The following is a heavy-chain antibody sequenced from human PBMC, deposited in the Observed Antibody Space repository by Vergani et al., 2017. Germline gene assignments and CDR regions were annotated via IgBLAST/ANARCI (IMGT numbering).Heavy chain of an antibody. CDR3: TKEAPGRGGSSGEYYYCGWDG. CDR2: ISGSGRST. J-gene: IGHJ6*01. Sequence: EVQLLESGGGLVQPGGSLTLSCVASGFTFSNYTMSWVRQAPGKGLEWVSAISGSGRSTYYADSVKGRFTITRDNSKNTLYLQMKSLRAEDTAVYYCTKEAPGRGGSSGEYYYCGWDGWG. D-gene: IGHD2-15*01. V-gene: IGHV3-23*01. CDR1: GFTFSNYT.